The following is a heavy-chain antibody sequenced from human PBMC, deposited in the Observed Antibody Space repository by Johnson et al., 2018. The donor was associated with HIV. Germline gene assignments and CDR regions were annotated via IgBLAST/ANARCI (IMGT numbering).Heavy chain of an antibody. CDR1: GFIFSDYY. V-gene: IGHV3-11*04. CDR3: ARRKDCSGGSCPDGFDI. CDR2: ISFSDSTI. Sequence: QVQLVESGGGLVKPGGSLRLSCVASGFIFSDYYMSWIRQAPGKGLEWVSYISFSDSTIYSADSVQGRFTISRDNAKNSLYLQMNSMRAEDTAVYYWARRKDCSGGSCPDGFDIWGQGTMVIVS. D-gene: IGHD2-15*01. J-gene: IGHJ3*02.